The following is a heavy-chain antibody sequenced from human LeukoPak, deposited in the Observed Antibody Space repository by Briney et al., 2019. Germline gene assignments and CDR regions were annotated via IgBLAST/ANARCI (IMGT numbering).Heavy chain of an antibody. CDR1: GGSFSGYY. Sequence: SETLSLTCAVYGGSFSGYYWSWIRQPPGKGLEWIGEISHSGSTNYNPSLKSRVTISIDTSKNQFSLKLNSVTAADTAVYYCARGGEMASYYGMDVWGQGTTVTVSS. D-gene: IGHD5-24*01. J-gene: IGHJ6*02. CDR3: ARGGEMASYYGMDV. CDR2: ISHSGST. V-gene: IGHV4-34*01.